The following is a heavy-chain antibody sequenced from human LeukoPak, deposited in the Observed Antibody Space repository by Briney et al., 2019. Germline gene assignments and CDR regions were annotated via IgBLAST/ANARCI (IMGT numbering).Heavy chain of an antibody. CDR2: IRYDGSNK. CDR3: AKFLAAAGISPFDY. V-gene: IGHV3-30*02. CDR1: GFTFSSYG. D-gene: IGHD6-13*01. J-gene: IGHJ4*02. Sequence: GGSLRLSCAASGFTFSSYGMHWVRQAQGKGLEWVAFIRYDGSNKYYADSGKGRFTISRDNSKNTLYLKMNSLRAEETAVYYCAKFLAAAGISPFDYWGQGTLVTVSS.